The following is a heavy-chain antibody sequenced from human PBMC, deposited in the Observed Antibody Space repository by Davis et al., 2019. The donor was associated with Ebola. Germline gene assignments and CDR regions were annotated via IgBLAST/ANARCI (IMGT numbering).Heavy chain of an antibody. CDR1: GFTFSSYA. CDR2: ISGSGGST. Sequence: GESLKISCAASGFTFSSYAMSWVRQAPGKGLEWVSAISGSGGSTYYADSVRGRFTISRDNSKNTLYLQMNSLRAEDTAVYYCARVRVYSSSSYWFDPWGQGTLVTVSS. J-gene: IGHJ5*02. CDR3: ARVRVYSSSSYWFDP. V-gene: IGHV3-23*01. D-gene: IGHD6-6*01.